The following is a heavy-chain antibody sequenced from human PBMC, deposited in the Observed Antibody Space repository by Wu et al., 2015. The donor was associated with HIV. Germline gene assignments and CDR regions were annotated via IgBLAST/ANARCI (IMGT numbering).Heavy chain of an antibody. V-gene: IGHV1-69*12. Sequence: QVQLVQSGAEVKKPGSSVKVSCKASGGTFRSHAISWVRQAPGQGLEWMGGIIPILGAANYAQKFQGRVTITADESTSTAYMELSSLRSDDTAIYYCARENSGKFRRVFDYVGP. CDR1: GGTFRSHA. CDR3: ARENSGKFRRVFDY. J-gene: IGHJ4*01. D-gene: IGHD4-23*01. CDR2: IIPILGAA.